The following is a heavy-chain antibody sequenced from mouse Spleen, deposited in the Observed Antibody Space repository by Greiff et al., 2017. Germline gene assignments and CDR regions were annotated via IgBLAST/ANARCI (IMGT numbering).Heavy chain of an antibody. V-gene: IGHV1-55*01. CDR2: IYPGSGST. Sequence: QVQLQQPGAELVKPGASVKMSCKASGYTFTSYWITWVKQRPGQGLEWIGDIYPGSGSTNYNEKFKSKATLTVDTSSSTAYMQLSSLTSEDSAVYYCARGDGYCGAMDYWGQGTSVTVSS. D-gene: IGHD2-3*01. J-gene: IGHJ4*01. CDR1: GYTFTSYW. CDR3: ARGDGYCGAMDY.